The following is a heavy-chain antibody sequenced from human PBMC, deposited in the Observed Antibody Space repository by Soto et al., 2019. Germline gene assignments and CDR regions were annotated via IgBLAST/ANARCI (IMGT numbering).Heavy chain of an antibody. CDR3: ARDPAP. CDR1: GDSISSGGFY. V-gene: IGHV4-39*07. J-gene: IGHJ5*02. Sequence: PSETLSLTCTGSGDSISSGGFYWGWIRQPPGEGLEWIGSISYNGTTYYKPSLKIRVTISVDTSKNQFSLKLTSVTAADTAVYYCARDPAPWGQGTLVTVS. CDR2: ISYNGTT.